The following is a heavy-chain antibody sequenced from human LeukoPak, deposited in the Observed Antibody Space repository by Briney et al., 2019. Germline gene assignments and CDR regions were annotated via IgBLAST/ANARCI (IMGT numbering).Heavy chain of an antibody. Sequence: GASVKVSCKASNYTFTRFGFSWVRQAPGQGLEWMGWISGYNGNTDIAQKLHDRFIMTTDTSTNTAYMELRRLRFDDTAVYFCARDHYSGFRALDIWGRGTIVTISS. D-gene: IGHD3-22*01. J-gene: IGHJ3*02. CDR1: NYTFTRFG. V-gene: IGHV1-18*01. CDR3: ARDHYSGFRALDI. CDR2: ISGYNGNT.